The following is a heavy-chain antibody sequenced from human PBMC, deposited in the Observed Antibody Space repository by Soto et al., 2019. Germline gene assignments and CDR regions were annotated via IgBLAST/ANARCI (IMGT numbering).Heavy chain of an antibody. CDR3: ARRPPNYGDYFDY. Sequence: SETLSLTCTVSGCSISSSSYYWGWIRQPPGKGLEWIGSIYYSGSTYYNPSLKSRVTISVDTSKNQFSLKLSSVTAADTAVYYCARRPPNYGDYFDYWGQGTLVTVSS. CDR2: IYYSGST. D-gene: IGHD4-17*01. J-gene: IGHJ4*02. V-gene: IGHV4-39*01. CDR1: GCSISSSSYY.